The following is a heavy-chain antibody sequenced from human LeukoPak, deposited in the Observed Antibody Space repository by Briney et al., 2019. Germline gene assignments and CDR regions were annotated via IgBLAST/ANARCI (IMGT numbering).Heavy chain of an antibody. CDR1: GFTFSSHE. CDR3: ARSTVAATIPIDY. D-gene: IGHD2-15*01. J-gene: IGHJ4*02. CDR2: ISSSGSAI. Sequence: QPGGSLRLPCAASGFTFSSHEMNWVRQAPGKGLEWVSYISSSGSAIYYAASVKGRFTISRDNAKNSLYLQMHSLRAEDTAVYFCARSTVAATIPIDYWGQGTLVTVSS. V-gene: IGHV3-48*03.